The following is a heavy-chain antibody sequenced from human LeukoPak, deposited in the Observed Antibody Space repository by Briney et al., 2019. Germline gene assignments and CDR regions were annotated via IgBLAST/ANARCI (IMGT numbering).Heavy chain of an antibody. CDR2: IYSSGST. V-gene: IGHV3-53*01. Sequence: GGSLRLSCAVSGFTVSSNYMSWVSQAPGKGLEWVSVIYSSGSTYYEDSVKGRFTISRDSSKNTMYLQMNSLRAEDTAMYYCARDRGLYYYNSRGYYHDYWGQGTLVTVSS. CDR3: ARDRGLYYYNSRGYYHDY. J-gene: IGHJ4*02. CDR1: GFTVSSNY. D-gene: IGHD3-22*01.